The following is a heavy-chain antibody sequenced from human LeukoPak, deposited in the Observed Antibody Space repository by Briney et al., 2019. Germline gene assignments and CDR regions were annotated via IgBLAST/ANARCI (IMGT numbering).Heavy chain of an antibody. J-gene: IGHJ4*02. CDR1: GGSISSSSYY. Sequence: PSETLSLTCTVSGGSISSSSYYWGWIRQPPGKGLEWIGSIYYSGSTYYNPSLKSRVTISVDTSKNQFSLKLSSVTAADTAVYYCARDPFDLYSSGPPSHFDYWGQGTLVTVSS. V-gene: IGHV4-39*07. CDR2: IYYSGST. CDR3: ARDPFDLYSSGPPSHFDY. D-gene: IGHD3-22*01.